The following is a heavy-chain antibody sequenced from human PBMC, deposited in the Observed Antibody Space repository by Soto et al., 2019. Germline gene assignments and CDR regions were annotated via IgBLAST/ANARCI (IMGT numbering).Heavy chain of an antibody. Sequence: QEQLVQSGGGVVQPGKSHRLSCAASAFKFSDYAIHWVRQAPGKGLEWVASVSSDGNNKYYADSVTGGFTISSDNSNNTVFLQMNSRRDEDTAVFYWARDRSNGHEFDYWGQGTLVTVSS. J-gene: IGHJ4*02. CDR2: VSSDGNNK. D-gene: IGHD6-13*01. CDR1: AFKFSDYA. CDR3: ARDRSNGHEFDY. V-gene: IGHV3-30-3*01.